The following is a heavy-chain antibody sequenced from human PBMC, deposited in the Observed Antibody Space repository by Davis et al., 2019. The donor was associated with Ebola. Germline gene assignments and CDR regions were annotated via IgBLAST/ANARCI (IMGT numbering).Heavy chain of an antibody. CDR2: FYPSDSDT. J-gene: IGHJ4*02. CDR3: ARRRVIHDVATNDYFDY. CDR1: GYNFANYW. Sequence: GESLKISCKGSGYNFANYWIAWVRQLPAKGVEWLGIFYPSDSDTRYSPSFQGQVTISADKSISTAYLQWSSLKASDTAMYYCARRRVIHDVATNDYFDYWGQGTLVTVSS. V-gene: IGHV5-51*01. D-gene: IGHD5-12*01.